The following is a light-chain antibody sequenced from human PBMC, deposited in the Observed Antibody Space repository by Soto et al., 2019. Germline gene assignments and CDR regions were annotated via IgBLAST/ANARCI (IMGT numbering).Light chain of an antibody. CDR1: SSDVGGYDY. CDR3: CSYAGSYISLFV. J-gene: IGLJ1*01. V-gene: IGLV2-11*01. CDR2: DVT. Sequence: QSALTQPRSVSGSPGQSVTISCTGTSSDVGGYDYVSWFQQHPGKAPKLMIYDVTERPSGVPDRFSGSKSGNTASLTISGLQAEDEADYYCCSYAGSYISLFVFGTGTKGTVL.